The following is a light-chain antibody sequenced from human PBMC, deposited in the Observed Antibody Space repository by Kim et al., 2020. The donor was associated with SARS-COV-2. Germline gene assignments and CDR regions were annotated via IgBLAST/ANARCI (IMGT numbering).Light chain of an antibody. CDR2: DAS. CDR1: QSVNSY. J-gene: IGKJ4*01. V-gene: IGKV3-11*01. Sequence: EIVLTQSPVTLSLSPGERATLSCRASQSVNSYLAWYQQKPGQAPRLLIYDASNRATGIPARFSGSGSGTDFTLTISSLEPEDFAVYYCQQRSNWATFGGGTKLEI. CDR3: QQRSNWAT.